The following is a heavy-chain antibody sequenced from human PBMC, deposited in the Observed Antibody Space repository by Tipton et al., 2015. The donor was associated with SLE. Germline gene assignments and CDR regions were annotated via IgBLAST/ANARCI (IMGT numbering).Heavy chain of an antibody. D-gene: IGHD3-22*01. CDR1: GGSISSGGYY. CDR3: ARSSNYYDSSGYYLGNYFDY. J-gene: IGHJ4*02. CDR2: ISSSGSTI. Sequence: LSLTCTVSGGSISSGGYYWSWIRQHPGKGLEWVSYISSSGSTIYYADSVKGRFTISRDNAKNSLYLQMNSLRGEDTAVYYCARSSNYYDSSGYYLGNYFDYWGQGTLVTVSS. V-gene: IGHV3-11*04.